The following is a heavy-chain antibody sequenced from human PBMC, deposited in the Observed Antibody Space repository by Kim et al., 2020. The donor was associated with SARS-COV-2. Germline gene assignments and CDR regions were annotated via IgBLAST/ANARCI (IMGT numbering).Heavy chain of an antibody. V-gene: IGHV1-3*01. D-gene: IGHD5-18*01. CDR3: ARGGYSYGFLFDP. Sequence: YSQKFQGRVTITRDTSASTAYMELSSLRSEDTAVYYCARGGYSYGFLFDPWGQGTLVTVSS. J-gene: IGHJ5*02.